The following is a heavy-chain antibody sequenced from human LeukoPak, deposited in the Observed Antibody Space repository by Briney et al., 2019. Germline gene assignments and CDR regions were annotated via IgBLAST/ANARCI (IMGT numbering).Heavy chain of an antibody. CDR3: ARDQIAARDYYYYGMDV. CDR1: GGPISSYY. D-gene: IGHD6-6*01. CDR2: IYTSGST. J-gene: IGHJ6*02. Sequence: SEPLFLTCTVSGGPISSYYWSWIPPPARKGLESIGRIYTSGSTNYNPSLNSRVTMSVDTSKNQFSLKLSSVTAADTAVYYCARDQIAARDYYYYGMDVWGQGTTVTVSS. V-gene: IGHV4-4*07.